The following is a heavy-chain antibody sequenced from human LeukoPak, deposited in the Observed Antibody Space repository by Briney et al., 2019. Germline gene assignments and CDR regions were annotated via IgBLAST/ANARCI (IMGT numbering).Heavy chain of an antibody. D-gene: IGHD3-16*01. J-gene: IGHJ4*02. CDR3: ARGGNYGDY. Sequence: GGSLRPSCALSGLAFSTYVMDWVPQVPGKGLVWVSRVNPDGSSVTYGDSVKGRFTSSRDNAKNTLYLQMHSLRAEDMAVYYCARGGNYGDYGRQGILVTVSS. CDR2: VNPDGSSV. V-gene: IGHV3-74*01. CDR1: GLAFSTYV.